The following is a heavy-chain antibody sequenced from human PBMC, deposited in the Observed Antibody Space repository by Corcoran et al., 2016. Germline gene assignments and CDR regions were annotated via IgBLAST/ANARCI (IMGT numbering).Heavy chain of an antibody. D-gene: IGHD2-2*01. CDR3: ARAISTTRNSMDV. J-gene: IGHJ6*02. CDR2: INSDGSST. Sequence: EVQLAESGGGLVQPGGSLRLSCAASGFTFSSHWMHWVRQGPGKGLVWVSRINSDGSSTYYADSVKGRFTLSRDNAKNTLYLQMNSLRAEDTDVYYCARAISTTRNSMDVGGQGTTVTVSS. V-gene: IGHV3-74*01. CDR1: GFTFSSHW.